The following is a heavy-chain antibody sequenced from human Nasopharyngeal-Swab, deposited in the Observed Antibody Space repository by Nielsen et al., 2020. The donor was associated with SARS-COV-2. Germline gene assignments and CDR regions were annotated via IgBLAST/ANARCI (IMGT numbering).Heavy chain of an antibody. CDR2: ITSGGRTQ. CDR1: GFTFRNHG. CDR3: AGKYSNGWYRF. D-gene: IGHD6-19*01. V-gene: IGHV3-30*03. J-gene: IGHJ4*02. Sequence: GESLKISCAASGFTFRNHGMHWVRQAPGKGLEWVGIITSGGRTQVYADSVVGRFTISRDKSKNTLYLQMNSLRTEDTAVYYCAGKYSNGWYRFWGQGTLVTVSS.